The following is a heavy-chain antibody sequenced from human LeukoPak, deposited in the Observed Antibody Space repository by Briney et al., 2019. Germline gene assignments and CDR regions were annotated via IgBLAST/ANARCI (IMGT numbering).Heavy chain of an antibody. Sequence: GASVKVSCKASGYIFISYYMHWVRQAPGQGLEWLGRINPSDGTTTYAQNFQGRVTMTRDTFTSTVYMDLTSLRSEDTAVYYCARGPRCGGDCSYSWFDPWGQGTLVIVSS. CDR3: ARGPRCGGDCSYSWFDP. CDR1: GYIFISYY. V-gene: IGHV1-46*01. D-gene: IGHD2-21*02. CDR2: INPSDGTT. J-gene: IGHJ5*02.